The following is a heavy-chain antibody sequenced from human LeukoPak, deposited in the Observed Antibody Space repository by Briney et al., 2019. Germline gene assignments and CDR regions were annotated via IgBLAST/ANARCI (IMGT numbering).Heavy chain of an antibody. V-gene: IGHV3-7*03. CDR3: ARSSYSSSSSV. D-gene: IGHD6-6*01. Sequence: GGSLRLSCAVSGFTFSGFWMSWSRQAPGKGLEWVASINSDGSEGYYADVVKGRFTISRDNAKNLLYLQINSLRAEDTAVYYCARSSYSSSSSVWGQGTMVTVSS. J-gene: IGHJ3*01. CDR1: GFTFSGFW. CDR2: INSDGSEG.